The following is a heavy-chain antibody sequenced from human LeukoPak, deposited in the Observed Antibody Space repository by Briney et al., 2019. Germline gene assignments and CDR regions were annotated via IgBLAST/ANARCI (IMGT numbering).Heavy chain of an antibody. CDR1: GYSFTSYW. J-gene: IGHJ4*02. D-gene: IGHD3-22*01. V-gene: IGHV5-51*01. CDR2: IYPGDSDT. Sequence: GESLKISCKGSGYSFTSYWIGWVRQMPGKGLEWMGIIYPGDSDTRYSPSFQGQVTISADKSISTAHLQWSSLKASDTAMYYCARSLCSRRRVVVIRPGPYYFDYWGQGTLVTVSS. CDR3: ARSLCSRRRVVVIRPGPYYFDY.